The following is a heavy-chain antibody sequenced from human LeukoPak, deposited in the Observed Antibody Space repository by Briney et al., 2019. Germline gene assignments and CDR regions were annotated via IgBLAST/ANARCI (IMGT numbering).Heavy chain of an antibody. V-gene: IGHV4-59*01. CDR1: GGSLSPYY. CDR3: ARDRGSAGGFDY. D-gene: IGHD2-15*01. J-gene: IGHJ4*02. CDR2: IYYSGPT. Sequence: PETLSLTCSVSGGSLSPYYWSWIRQPPGGGVEWIGYIYYSGPTNYNPSLKSRVTISVDTSKNQFSLKLSSVTAADTAVYYCARDRGSAGGFDYWGQGTLVTVSS.